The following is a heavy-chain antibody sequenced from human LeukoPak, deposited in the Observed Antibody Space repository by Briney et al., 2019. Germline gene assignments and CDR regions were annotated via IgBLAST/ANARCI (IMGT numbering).Heavy chain of an antibody. V-gene: IGHV4-39*01. CDR3: ARRPGIAVAGRGAFDY. CDR2: IYYSGST. D-gene: IGHD6-19*01. CDR1: GGSISSSSYY. J-gene: IGHJ4*02. Sequence: PSETLSLTCTVPGGSISSSSYYWGWIRQPPGKGLEWIGSIYYSGSTYYNPSLKSRVTISVDTSKNQFSLKLSSVTAADTAVYYCARRPGIAVAGRGAFDYWGQGTLVTVSS.